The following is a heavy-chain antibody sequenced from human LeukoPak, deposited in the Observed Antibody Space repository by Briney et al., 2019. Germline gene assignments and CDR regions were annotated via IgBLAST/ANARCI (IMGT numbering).Heavy chain of an antibody. Sequence: SETLSLTCTVSGGSISSGSYYWSWIRQPAGKGLEWIGRIYTSGSTSYNPSLKSRVTIPVDTSKNQFSLKLSSVTAADTAVYYCASSGITGTTDDYWGQGTLVTVSS. CDR1: GGSISSGSYY. CDR3: ASSGITGTTDDY. D-gene: IGHD1-7*01. J-gene: IGHJ4*02. V-gene: IGHV4-61*02. CDR2: IYTSGST.